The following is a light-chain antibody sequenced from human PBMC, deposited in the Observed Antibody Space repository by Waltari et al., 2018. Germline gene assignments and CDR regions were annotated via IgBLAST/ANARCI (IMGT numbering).Light chain of an antibody. V-gene: IGLV2-11*01. CDR3: CSYAGSYTWV. CDR2: DVS. Sequence: QSALTQPRSVSGSPGQSVTISCTGTSSDGGGYNYVSWYQQHPGKAPKLMIYDVSKRPTGVPDRFSGSKSGITASLTISWLQAEDEADYYCCSYAGSYTWVFGGGTKLTVL. J-gene: IGLJ3*02. CDR1: SSDGGGYNY.